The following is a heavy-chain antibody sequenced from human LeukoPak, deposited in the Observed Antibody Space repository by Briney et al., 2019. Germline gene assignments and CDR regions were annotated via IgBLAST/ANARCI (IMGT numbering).Heavy chain of an antibody. V-gene: IGHV3-30*04. Sequence: GGSLRLSCAASGFTFSSYAMHWVRQAPGKGLEWVAVISYDGSNKYYADSVKGRFTISRDNSKNTLYLQMNSLRAEDTAVYCCARGGPGCSSSGLCYFDYWGQGTLVTVSS. CDR3: ARGGPGCSSSGLCYFDY. CDR1: GFTFSSYA. J-gene: IGHJ4*02. CDR2: ISYDGSNK. D-gene: IGHD6-6*01.